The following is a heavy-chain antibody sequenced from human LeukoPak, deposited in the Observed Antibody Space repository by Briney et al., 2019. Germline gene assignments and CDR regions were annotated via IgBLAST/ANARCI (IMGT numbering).Heavy chain of an antibody. CDR1: GFTFDDYA. J-gene: IGHJ4*02. CDR2: ISGSGGST. CDR3: AKDNSYSGSVY. D-gene: IGHD1-26*01. V-gene: IGHV3-23*01. Sequence: GGSLRLSCAASGFTFDDYAMHWVRQAPGKGLEWVSGISGSGGSTYYADSVKGRFTISRDNSKNTLYLQMDSLRAGDTAVYYCAKDNSYSGSVYWGQGTLVTVSS.